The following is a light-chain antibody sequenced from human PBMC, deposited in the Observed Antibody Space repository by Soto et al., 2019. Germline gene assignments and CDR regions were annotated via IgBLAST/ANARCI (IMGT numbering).Light chain of an antibody. CDR2: EVS. J-gene: IGLJ1*01. CDR1: NVDVGGYNY. Sequence: QSALTQPASVSGSPGQSITISCTGTNVDVGGYNYVSWYQHHPGKAPKLLIFEVSNRPSGVSNRFSGSKSGNTASLTFSGLQSEDQADYCCASNTIKTTYVFVSGTKVTV. V-gene: IGLV2-14*01. CDR3: ASNTIKTTYV.